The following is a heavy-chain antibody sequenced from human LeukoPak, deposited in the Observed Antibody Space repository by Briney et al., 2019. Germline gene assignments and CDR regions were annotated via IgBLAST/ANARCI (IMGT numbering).Heavy chain of an antibody. Sequence: ASVKVSCKASGYTFTSYGISWVRQAPGQGLEWMGWISAYNGNTNYAQKLQGRVTMTTDTSTSTAYMELRSLRSDDTAVYYCARDAKTPAAAPRPWFDPWGQGTLVTVSS. CDR3: ARDAKTPAAAPRPWFDP. CDR2: ISAYNGNT. J-gene: IGHJ5*02. V-gene: IGHV1-18*01. CDR1: GYTFTSYG. D-gene: IGHD2-2*01.